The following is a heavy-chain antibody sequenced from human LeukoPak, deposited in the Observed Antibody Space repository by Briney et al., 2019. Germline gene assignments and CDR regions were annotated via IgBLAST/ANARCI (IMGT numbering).Heavy chain of an antibody. J-gene: IGHJ5*02. CDR3: ARHYNWNPMIWFDP. V-gene: IGHV1-2*02. CDR2: INPNSGGT. CDR1: GYTFTGYY. Sequence: GASVKVSCKASGYTFTGYYMHWVRQAPGQGLEWMGWINPNSGGTNYAQKFQGRVTMTRDTSISTAYMELSRLRSDDTAVYYCARHYNWNPMIWFDPWGQGTLVTVSS. D-gene: IGHD1-20*01.